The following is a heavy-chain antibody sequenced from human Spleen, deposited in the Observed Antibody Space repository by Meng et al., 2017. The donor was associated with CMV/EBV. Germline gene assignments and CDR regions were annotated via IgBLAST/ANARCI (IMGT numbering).Heavy chain of an antibody. V-gene: IGHV1-69*02. J-gene: IGHJ4*02. CDR3: ARVPGRD. CDR2: IIPIFDIA. Sequence: SVKVSCKASGGSFSSYTITWIRQAPGQGLEWMGRIIPIFDIANYAQKFQGRVTITADKSTGTANMELRSLGSDDTAVYYCARVPGRDWGQGTLVTVSS. CDR1: GGSFSSYT.